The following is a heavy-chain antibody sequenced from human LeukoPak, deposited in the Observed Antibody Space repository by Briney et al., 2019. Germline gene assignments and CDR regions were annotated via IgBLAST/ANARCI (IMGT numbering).Heavy chain of an antibody. CDR3: ARGLNWLLFDY. V-gene: IGHV3-74*01. CDR2: VKYDGSTT. CDR1: GFTFSAYW. D-gene: IGHD3/OR15-3a*01. J-gene: IGHJ4*02. Sequence: GGFLRLSCAASGFTFSAYWMHWVRQAPGKGLVWVSRVKYDGSTTAYADSVKGRFTISRDNTRNILYLEMNSLRVEDTAVYYCARGLNWLLFDYWGQGALVTVSS.